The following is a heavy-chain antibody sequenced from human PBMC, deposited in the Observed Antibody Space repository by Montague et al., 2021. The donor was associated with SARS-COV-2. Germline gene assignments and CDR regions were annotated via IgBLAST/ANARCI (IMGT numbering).Heavy chain of an antibody. D-gene: IGHD3-10*01. V-gene: IGHV4-38-2*02. J-gene: IGHJ4*02. CDR3: ARAPYYGPGKPYQFDY. CDR1: GYSINSNYY. CDR2: SYHSGAT. Sequence: SETLSLTCTVSGYSINSNYYWGWIRQPPGKGLEWIGCSYHSGATHYRPSLKSRVTISLGTSNNHFSLKVTSVTAADTAVYYCARAPYYGPGKPYQFDYWGRGTLVTVSS.